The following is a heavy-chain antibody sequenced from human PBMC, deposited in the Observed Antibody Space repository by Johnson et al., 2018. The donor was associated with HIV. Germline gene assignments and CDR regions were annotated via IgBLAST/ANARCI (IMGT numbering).Heavy chain of an antibody. CDR2: ISSSGTTV. D-gene: IGHD3-22*01. Sequence: VQLVESGGGLVQPGGSLRLSCAAPGFTFSSYGMHWVRQTPGKGLEWVSSISSSGTTVYSADSVKGRFSISRDNAKHPLYLQMNSLRAEDTAVYYCARDRGYWDGLDIWGQGTVVSVPS. V-gene: IGHV3-48*04. CDR3: ARDRGYWDGLDI. CDR1: GFTFSSYG. J-gene: IGHJ3*02.